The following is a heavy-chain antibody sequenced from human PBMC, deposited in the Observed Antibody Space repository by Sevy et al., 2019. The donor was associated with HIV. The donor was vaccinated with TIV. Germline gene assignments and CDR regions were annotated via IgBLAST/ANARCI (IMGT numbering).Heavy chain of an antibody. D-gene: IGHD4-17*01. J-gene: IGHJ4*02. V-gene: IGHV3-30*18. CDR3: AKEDYGGNLPNYFAS. CDR2: ISYDGNNR. CDR1: GFSFSTYG. Sequence: GGSLRLSCEASGFSFSTYGMHWVRQAPGKGLDWVAAISYDGNNRYYADSVKGRFTISRDNSKNTLYLQMDSVRPEDTAVYYCAKEDYGGNLPNYFASWGQGTRVTVSS.